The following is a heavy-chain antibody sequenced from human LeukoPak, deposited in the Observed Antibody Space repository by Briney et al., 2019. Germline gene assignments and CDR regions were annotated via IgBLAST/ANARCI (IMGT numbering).Heavy chain of an antibody. J-gene: IGHJ4*02. CDR2: ISGSGGST. D-gene: IGHD3-22*01. CDR1: GFTFSSYG. Sequence: GGSLRLSCAASGFTFSSYGMSWGRQATGKGLQWVSAISGSGGSTYYADSVKGRFTISRDNSKNTLYLQMNSLRAEDTAVYYCAKDVPTYYYDSSGYPIFDYWGQGTLVTVSS. CDR3: AKDVPTYYYDSSGYPIFDY. V-gene: IGHV3-23*01.